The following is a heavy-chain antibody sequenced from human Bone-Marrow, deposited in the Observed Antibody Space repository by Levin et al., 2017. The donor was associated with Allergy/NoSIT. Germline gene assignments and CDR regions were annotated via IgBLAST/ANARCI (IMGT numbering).Heavy chain of an antibody. Sequence: SCAASGFSFSSYAMTWVRQAPGKGLEWVSTITDSDGDTYYADSVKGRFTISRDTSKDTLYLEMNSPRAEDTAVYYCAKDQLFYLGDSDYPLAEDYYGMGVWGQGTTVIVSS. CDR1: GFSFSSYA. CDR2: ITDSDGDT. J-gene: IGHJ6*02. D-gene: IGHD3-16*01. V-gene: IGHV3-23*01. CDR3: AKDQLFYLGDSDYPLAEDYYGMGV.